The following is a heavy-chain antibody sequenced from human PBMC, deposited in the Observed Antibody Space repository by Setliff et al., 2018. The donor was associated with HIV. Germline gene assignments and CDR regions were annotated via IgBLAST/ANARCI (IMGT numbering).Heavy chain of an antibody. CDR2: IYYSGNT. D-gene: IGHD1-1*01. Sequence: SETLSLTCTVSGGFISISNDYWGWIRQPPGKGLEWIGNIYYSGNTYYNPSLRSRVTISVNTSKKQFSLKLNSVTAADTAVYYCARDSNAPYFQHWGQGTLVTVSS. CDR1: GGFISISNDY. CDR3: ARDSNAPYFQH. J-gene: IGHJ1*01. V-gene: IGHV4-39*07.